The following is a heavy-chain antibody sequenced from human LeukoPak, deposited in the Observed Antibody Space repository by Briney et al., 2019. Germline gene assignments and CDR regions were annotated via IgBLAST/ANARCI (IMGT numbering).Heavy chain of an antibody. V-gene: IGHV3-74*01. J-gene: IGHJ4*02. Sequence: PGGSLRLSCAASGFTFSSFWMHWVRQAPGKGLVWVSRINSDGSSTTYADSVKGRFTISRDNAKNTLYLQMNSLRAEDTAVYYCAKDPGYSSGWGPFDYWGQGTLVTVSS. CDR1: GFTFSSFW. CDR3: AKDPGYSSGWGPFDY. CDR2: INSDGSST. D-gene: IGHD6-19*01.